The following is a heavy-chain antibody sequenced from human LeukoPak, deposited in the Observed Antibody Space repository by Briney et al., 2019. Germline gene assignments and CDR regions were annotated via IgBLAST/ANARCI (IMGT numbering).Heavy chain of an antibody. CDR1: GGSISSGGYY. D-gene: IGHD6-13*01. J-gene: IGHJ4*02. CDR2: IYHSGST. Sequence: TLSLTCTVSGGSISSGGYYWSWIRQPPGKGLEWIGYIYHSGSTYYNPSLKSRVTISVDRSKNQFSLKLSSVTAADTAVYYCARPSLYSSSLVIDYWGQGTLVTVSS. CDR3: ARPSLYSSSLVIDY. V-gene: IGHV4-30-2*01.